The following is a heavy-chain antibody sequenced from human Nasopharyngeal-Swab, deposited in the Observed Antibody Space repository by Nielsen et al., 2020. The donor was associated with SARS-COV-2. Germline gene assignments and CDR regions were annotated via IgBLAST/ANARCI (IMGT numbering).Heavy chain of an antibody. J-gene: IGHJ4*02. CDR3: AGGEPAAAGIY. CDR1: GFTFSSYA. CDR2: ISGSGGST. D-gene: IGHD6-13*01. V-gene: IGHV3-23*01. Sequence: GESLKISCAASGFTFSSYAMSWVRQAPGKGLEWVSAISGSGGSTYYADSVKGRFTISRDNSKNTLYLQMNSLRAEDTAVYYCAGGEPAAAGIYWGQGTLVTVFS.